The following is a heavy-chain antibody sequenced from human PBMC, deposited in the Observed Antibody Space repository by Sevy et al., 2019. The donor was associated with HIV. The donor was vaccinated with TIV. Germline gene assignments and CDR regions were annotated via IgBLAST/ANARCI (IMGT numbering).Heavy chain of an antibody. D-gene: IGHD3-10*01. J-gene: IGHJ1*01. CDR3: AKDHNLWSEGGFLHH. CDR2: ISAGIST. Sequence: GGSLRLSCAASGFSVRDNSMSWVRQAPGQGLEWVSVISAGISTYYAESVQGRFTISRDISGNTLYVQMNSLRAEDTAVDYGAKDHNLWSEGGFLHHWGQGTLVTVSS. CDR1: GFSVRDNS. V-gene: IGHV3-66*02.